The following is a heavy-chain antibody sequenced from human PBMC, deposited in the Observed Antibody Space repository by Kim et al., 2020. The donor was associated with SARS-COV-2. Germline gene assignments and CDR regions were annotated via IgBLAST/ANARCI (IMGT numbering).Heavy chain of an antibody. J-gene: IGHJ4*02. CDR1: GFTFSNAW. CDR2: IKSKTDGGTT. D-gene: IGHD3-10*01. Sequence: GGSLRLSCAASGFTFSNAWMSWVRQAPGKGLEWVGRIKSKTDGGTTDYAAPVKGRFTISRDDSKNTLYMQMNILKTEDTAVYYCTTDYYYYGSGSYYNEVYSFDYWGQGTLVTVSS. V-gene: IGHV3-15*01. CDR3: TTDYYYYGSGSYYNEVYSFDY.